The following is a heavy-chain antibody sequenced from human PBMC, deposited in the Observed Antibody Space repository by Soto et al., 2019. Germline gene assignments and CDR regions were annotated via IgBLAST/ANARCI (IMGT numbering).Heavy chain of an antibody. J-gene: IGHJ4*02. D-gene: IGHD4-4*01. CDR2: IYYSGST. V-gene: IGHV4-59*01. Sequence: SETLSLTCTVSGGSISSYYWSWIRQPPGKGLEWIGYIYYSGSTNYNPSLKSRVTISVDTSKNQFSLKLSSVTAADTAVYYCARSRRYSNYVNYFDYWGQGTLVTVSS. CDR1: GGSISSYY. CDR3: ARSRRYSNYVNYFDY.